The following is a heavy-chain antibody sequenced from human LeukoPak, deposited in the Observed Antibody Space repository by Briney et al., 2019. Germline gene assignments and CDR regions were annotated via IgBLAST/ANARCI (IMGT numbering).Heavy chain of an antibody. V-gene: IGHV1-69*05. J-gene: IGHJ3*02. D-gene: IGHD2-21*02. Sequence: SVKASCKAYGGTFSSYAISWVRQAPGQGLEWMGGIIPIFGTANYAQKFQGRVTITTDESTSTAYMELSSLRSEDTAVYYCARVSYCGGDCSTGAFDIWGQGTMVTVSS. CDR2: IIPIFGTA. CDR3: ARVSYCGGDCSTGAFDI. CDR1: GGTFSSYA.